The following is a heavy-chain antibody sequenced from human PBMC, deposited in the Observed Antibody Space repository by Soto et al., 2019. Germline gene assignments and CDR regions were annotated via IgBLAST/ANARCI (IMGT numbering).Heavy chain of an antibody. CDR2: IAYDGRNK. V-gene: IGHV3-30*04. CDR3: ARELERVFDY. J-gene: IGHJ4*02. Sequence: QVQLVESGGGVVQPGRSLRLSCAASGFTFSSYAMHWVRQAPGKGLEWVAVIAYDGRNKYYADSVKGRFTISRVNSKNTLYLQMNSLRIEDTAVYYCARELERVFDYWGQGTLVTVSS. CDR1: GFTFSSYA. D-gene: IGHD1-1*01.